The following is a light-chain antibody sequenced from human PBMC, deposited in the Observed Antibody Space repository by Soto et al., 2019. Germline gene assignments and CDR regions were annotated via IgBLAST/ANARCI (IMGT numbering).Light chain of an antibody. V-gene: IGKV3-11*01. J-gene: IGKJ5*01. CDR2: DTS. Sequence: VLTQSPATLSLSPGERATISCRASQSVSSYLAWYQQKPGQAQRLLIDDTSNRATGFQARFSCSRSGTDFTLTISSLEPEDCAIYYCQQRQYWPTITFCQGTRL. CDR1: QSVSSY. CDR3: QQRQYWPTIT.